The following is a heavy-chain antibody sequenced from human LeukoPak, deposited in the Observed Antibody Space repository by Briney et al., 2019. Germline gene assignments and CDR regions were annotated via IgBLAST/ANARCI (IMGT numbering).Heavy chain of an antibody. CDR3: ARAHDYYEDTHYYDSSGYYIDF. Sequence: ASVTVSFKASGYTFTDYNIHWLRQAPGQGLEGMGGMNPKSGGANYAEKFQGRVSITRDTSVSTAYIELTWLKSDDTAVYYCARAHDYYEDTHYYDSSGYYIDFWGRGTLVTVSS. D-gene: IGHD3-22*01. V-gene: IGHV1-2*02. J-gene: IGHJ4*02. CDR1: GYTFTDYN. CDR2: MNPKSGGA.